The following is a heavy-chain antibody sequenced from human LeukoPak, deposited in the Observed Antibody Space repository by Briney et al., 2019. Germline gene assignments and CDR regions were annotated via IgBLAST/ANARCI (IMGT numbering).Heavy chain of an antibody. CDR2: IWYDGSNK. V-gene: IGHV3-33*01. Sequence: PGGSLRLSCAASGFTFSSYGMHWVRQAPGKGLEWVAVIWYDGSNKYYADSVKGRFTISRDNSKNTLYLQMNSLRAEDTAVYYCATLMPKEYYYYGMDVWGQGTTVTVSS. J-gene: IGHJ6*02. D-gene: IGHD2-2*01. CDR3: ATLMPKEYYYYGMDV. CDR1: GFTFSSYG.